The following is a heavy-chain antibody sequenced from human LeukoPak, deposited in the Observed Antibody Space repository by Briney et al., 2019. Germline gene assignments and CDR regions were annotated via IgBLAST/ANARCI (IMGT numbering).Heavy chain of an antibody. CDR3: ARLRGYSYGLDY. Sequence: GGSLRLSCAASGFSFSDHYTSWIRQAPGKGLEWVSYISSSRSFTNYADSVKGRFTISRDTAKNSLYLQMNSLRAEDTAVYCSARLRGYSYGLDYWGQGILVTVSS. CDR2: ISSSRSFT. D-gene: IGHD5-18*01. CDR1: GFSFSDHY. V-gene: IGHV3-11*03. J-gene: IGHJ4*02.